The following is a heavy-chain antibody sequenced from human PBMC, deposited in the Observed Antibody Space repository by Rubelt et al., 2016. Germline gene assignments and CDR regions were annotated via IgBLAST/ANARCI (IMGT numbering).Heavy chain of an antibody. V-gene: IGHV4-59*01. CDR2: INHSGST. Sequence: QVQLQESGPGLVKPSETLSLTCTVSGGSISSYYWSWIRQPPGKGLEWIGEINHSGSTNYNPSLKSRVTISVDPSKNQFSLKLSSVTAADTAVYYCARAPYSSSWYGTYGMDVWGQGTTVTVSS. CDR3: ARAPYSSSWYGTYGMDV. D-gene: IGHD6-13*01. J-gene: IGHJ6*02. CDR1: GGSISSYY.